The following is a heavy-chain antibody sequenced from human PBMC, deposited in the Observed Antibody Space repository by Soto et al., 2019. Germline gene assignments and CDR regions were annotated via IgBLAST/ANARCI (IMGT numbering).Heavy chain of an antibody. J-gene: IGHJ4*02. V-gene: IGHV3-23*01. Sequence: PGGSLRLSCAASGFTFSSYAMSWVRQAPGKGLEWVSAISGSGGSTYYADSVKGRFTISRDNSKNTLYLQMNSLRAEDTAVYYCAKAQHIMTSAPSVFDYWGQGTLVTVSS. CDR1: GFTFSSYA. CDR2: ISGSGGST. CDR3: AKAQHIMTSAPSVFDY. D-gene: IGHD1-20*01.